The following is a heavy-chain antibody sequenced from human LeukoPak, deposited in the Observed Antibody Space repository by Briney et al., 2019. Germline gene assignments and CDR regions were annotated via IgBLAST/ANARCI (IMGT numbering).Heavy chain of an antibody. CDR2: IYPGDSDT. CDR1: GYSFTSYW. CDR3: ARAYNWNDHYFDY. V-gene: IGHV5-51*01. J-gene: IGHJ4*02. Sequence: GESLKISCKASGYSFTSYWNGWVRPMPGKGPEWMGTIYPGDSDTRYSPSFQGQVTISADKSISTAYLQWSSLKASDTAMYYCARAYNWNDHYFDYWGQGTLVTVSS. D-gene: IGHD1-1*01.